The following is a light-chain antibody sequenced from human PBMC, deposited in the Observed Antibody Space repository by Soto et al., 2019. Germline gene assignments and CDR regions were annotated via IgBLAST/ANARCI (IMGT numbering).Light chain of an antibody. CDR3: QQYNNWPPWT. Sequence: PAALSVSPGERATLSCRASQSVSSNLAWYQQKPGQAPRLLIYGASIRATGIPARFSGSGSGTEFTLTISSLQSEDFAVYYCQQYNNWPPWTFGQGTKVDIK. CDR2: GAS. J-gene: IGKJ1*01. V-gene: IGKV3D-15*01. CDR1: QSVSSN.